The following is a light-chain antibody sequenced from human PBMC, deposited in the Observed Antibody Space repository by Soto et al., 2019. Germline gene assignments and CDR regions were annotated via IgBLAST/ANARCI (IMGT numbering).Light chain of an antibody. Sequence: QSVLTQPPSVSGAPGQKVTISCSGSSSNIGNNYVSWYQQLPGTAPKLLIYDNNKRPSGIPDRFSGSKSGTSATLGITGLQTGDEADYYCGTWDSSLSAGDVVFGGGTKLTVL. CDR1: SSNIGNNY. V-gene: IGLV1-51*01. CDR2: DNN. J-gene: IGLJ2*01. CDR3: GTWDSSLSAGDVV.